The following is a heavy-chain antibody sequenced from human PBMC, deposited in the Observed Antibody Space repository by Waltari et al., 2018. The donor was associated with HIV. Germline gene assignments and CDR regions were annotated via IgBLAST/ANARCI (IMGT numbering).Heavy chain of an antibody. CDR1: GGSISSYY. D-gene: IGHD5-12*01. J-gene: IGHJ4*02. CDR3: ARGEMATTPPVR. Sequence: QVQLQESGPGLVKPSETLSLTCTVSGGSISSYYWSWIRQPPWKGLKWIGYSYYSGSTNTNPALKSRVTISVDTSKNQFSLKLSSVTAADTALYYCARGEMATTPPVRWGQGTLVTVSS. CDR2: SYYSGST. V-gene: IGHV4-59*01.